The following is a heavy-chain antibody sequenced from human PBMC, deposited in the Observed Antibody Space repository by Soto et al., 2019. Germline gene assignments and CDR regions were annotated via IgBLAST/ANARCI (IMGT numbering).Heavy chain of an antibody. D-gene: IGHD3-3*01. Sequence: QVQLVQSGAEVKKPGASVKVSCKASGYTFTSYGISWVRQAPGQGLEWMGWISAYNGNTNYAQKLQGRVTMTTDTSTSTAYMELRSLRSDDTAVYYCARDAPTSYYDFWTDNWFGPWGQGTLVTVSS. CDR1: GYTFTSYG. J-gene: IGHJ5*02. CDR2: ISAYNGNT. CDR3: ARDAPTSYYDFWTDNWFGP. V-gene: IGHV1-18*01.